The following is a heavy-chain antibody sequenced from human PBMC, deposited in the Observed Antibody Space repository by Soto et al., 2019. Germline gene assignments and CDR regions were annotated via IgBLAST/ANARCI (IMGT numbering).Heavy chain of an antibody. CDR2: IYYSGST. CDR1: GGSISSSSYY. Sequence: SETLSLTCTVSGGSISSSSYYRGWIRQPPGKGLEWIGSIYYSGSTYYNPSLKSRVTIAVDTSKNQFSLKLRSVTAADTAVYYCARQAALNWLDPWGQGTLVTVSS. J-gene: IGHJ5*02. D-gene: IGHD6-13*01. CDR3: ARQAALNWLDP. V-gene: IGHV4-39*01.